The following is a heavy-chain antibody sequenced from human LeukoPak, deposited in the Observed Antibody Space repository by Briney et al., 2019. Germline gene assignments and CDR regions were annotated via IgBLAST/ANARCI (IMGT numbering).Heavy chain of an antibody. CDR2: LYGDGST. CDR3: TREAQN. J-gene: IGHJ3*01. CDR1: GFTFSNAW. V-gene: IGHV3-53*01. Sequence: PGGSLRLSCAASGFTFSNAWMNWVRQAPGKGLEWVSTLYGDGSTYYADSVKGRFTISRDNSKNTVYLQMNSLRVEDTAVYYCTREAQNWGQGTMVIVSS.